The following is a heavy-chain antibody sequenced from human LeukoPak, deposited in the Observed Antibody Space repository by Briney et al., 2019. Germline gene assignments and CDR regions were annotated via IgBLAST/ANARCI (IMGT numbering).Heavy chain of an antibody. V-gene: IGHV3-21*01. CDR2: ISSSSSYI. J-gene: IGHJ4*02. CDR3: ARDRDYYGSGTKDY. CDR1: GFTFSSYS. Sequence: PGGSLRLSCAASGFTFSSYSMNWVRQAPGKGLEWVSSISSSSSYIYCADSVKGRFTISRDNAKNSLYLQMNSLRAEDTAVYYCARDRDYYGSGTKDYWGQGTLVTVSS. D-gene: IGHD3-10*01.